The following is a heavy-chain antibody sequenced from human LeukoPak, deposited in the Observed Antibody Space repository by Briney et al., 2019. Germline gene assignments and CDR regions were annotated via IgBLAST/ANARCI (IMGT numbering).Heavy chain of an antibody. V-gene: IGHV3-15*01. J-gene: IGHJ4*02. CDR3: TTDPALYGPSGWYGYPDY. CDR1: GFTFSNAW. CDR2: IKSKTDGGTT. Sequence: GGSLRLSCAASGFTFSNAWMSWVRQAPGKGLEWVGRIKSKTDGGTTDYAAPVKGRFTISRDDSKNTLYLQMNSLKTEDTAVYYCTTDPALYGPSGWYGYPDYWGQGTLVTVSS. D-gene: IGHD6-19*01.